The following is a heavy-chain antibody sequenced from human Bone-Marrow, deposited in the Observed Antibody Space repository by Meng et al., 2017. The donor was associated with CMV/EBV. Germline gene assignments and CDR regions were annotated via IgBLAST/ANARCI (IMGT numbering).Heavy chain of an antibody. CDR1: GYTFTGYY. J-gene: IGHJ4*02. V-gene: IGHV1-2*02. CDR3: ARGWLQLRALDY. CDR2: INPNSGGT. D-gene: IGHD5-24*01. Sequence: ASVQVSCKASGYTFTGYYMHWVRQAPGQGLEWMGWINPNSGGTNYAQKFQGRVTMTRDTSISKAYMELSRLRSDDTAAYYCARGWLQLRALDYWGQGTLVTVSS.